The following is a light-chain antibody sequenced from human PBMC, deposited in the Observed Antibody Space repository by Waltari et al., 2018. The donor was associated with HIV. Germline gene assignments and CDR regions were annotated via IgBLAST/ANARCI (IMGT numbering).Light chain of an antibody. CDR2: AVS. Sequence: QSALTQPAFVPWFPGQAITLPCTGTSRHFACPNYLSRYLQPPDKAPKLMIYAVSNRPSGVSNRFSGSKSGNTASLTISGLQAEDEADYYCSSYTSASTLVLFGGGTKLTVL. CDR1: SRHFACPNY. CDR3: SSYTSASTLVL. V-gene: IGLV2-14*01. J-gene: IGLJ2*01.